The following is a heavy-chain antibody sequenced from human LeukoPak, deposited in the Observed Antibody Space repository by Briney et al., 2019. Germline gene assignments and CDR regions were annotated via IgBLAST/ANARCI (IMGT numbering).Heavy chain of an antibody. V-gene: IGHV1-24*01. CDR1: GYTLTELS. D-gene: IGHD6-13*01. J-gene: IGHJ4*02. Sequence: ASVKVSCKVSGYTLTELSMHWVRQAPGKGLEWMGGFDPEDSETIYAQKFRGRVTMTEDTSTDTAYMELSSLRSEDTAVYYCASKVYSAAGTPFFDYWGQGTLVTVSS. CDR3: ASKVYSAAGTPFFDY. CDR2: FDPEDSET.